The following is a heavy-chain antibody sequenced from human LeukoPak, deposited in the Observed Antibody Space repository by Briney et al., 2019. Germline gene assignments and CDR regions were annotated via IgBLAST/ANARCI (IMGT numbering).Heavy chain of an antibody. V-gene: IGHV4-59*01. D-gene: IGHD2-15*01. Sequence: SETLSLTCTVSGGSISSYYWSWIRQPPGKGLEWIGYIYYSGSTNYNPSLKSRVTISVDTSKSQFSLKLSSVTAADTAVYYCARGVVVAALDYWGRGTLVTVSS. J-gene: IGHJ4*02. CDR2: IYYSGST. CDR1: GGSISSYY. CDR3: ARGVVVAALDY.